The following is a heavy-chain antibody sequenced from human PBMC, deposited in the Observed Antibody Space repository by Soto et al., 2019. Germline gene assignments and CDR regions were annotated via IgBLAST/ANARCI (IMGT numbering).Heavy chain of an antibody. CDR3: ARGRDFFITMVRGVGYFYY. Sequence: PGGSLRLSFAASGFTFSSYWMSWVRQAPGKGLEWVANIKQDGSEKYYVDSVKGRFTISRDNAKNSLYLQMNSLRAEDTAVYYCARGRDFFITMVRGVGYFYYWGQGTLVTVSS. J-gene: IGHJ4*02. CDR2: IKQDGSEK. D-gene: IGHD3-10*01. CDR1: GFTFSSYW. V-gene: IGHV3-7*01.